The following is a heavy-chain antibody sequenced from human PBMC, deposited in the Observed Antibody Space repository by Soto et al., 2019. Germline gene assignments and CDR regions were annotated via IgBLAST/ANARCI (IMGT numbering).Heavy chain of an antibody. CDR3: AKAGYCSSTSCYGLKSPRY. Sequence: PGGSLRLSCAASGFTFGSYAMSWVRQAPGKGLEWVSAISGSGGSTYYADSVKGRFTISRDNSKNTLYLQMNSLRAEDTAVYYCAKAGYCSSTSCYGLKSPRYWGQGTLVTVSS. CDR1: GFTFGSYA. V-gene: IGHV3-23*01. D-gene: IGHD2-2*01. J-gene: IGHJ4*02. CDR2: ISGSGGST.